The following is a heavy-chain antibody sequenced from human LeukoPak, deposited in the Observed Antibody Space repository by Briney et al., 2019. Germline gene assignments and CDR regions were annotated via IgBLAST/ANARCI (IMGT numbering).Heavy chain of an antibody. CDR3: AREDSSGWYYFDY. D-gene: IGHD6-19*01. V-gene: IGHV1-18*04. J-gene: IGHJ4*02. CDR2: ISGYKGNT. CDR1: GYIFTSYG. Sequence: GASVKVSCKVSGYIFTSYGISWVRQAPGQGLGWMGWISGYKGNTNYAQKFQGRVTMTTETSTSTAYMELRSLRSDDTAVYFCAREDSSGWYYFDYWGQGTLVTASS.